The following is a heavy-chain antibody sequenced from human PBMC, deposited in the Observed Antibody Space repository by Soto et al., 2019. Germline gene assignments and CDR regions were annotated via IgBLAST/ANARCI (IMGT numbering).Heavy chain of an antibody. V-gene: IGHV1-18*01. Sequence: QVLLVQSGAEVKKPGASVKVSCKTSGYTFTNYAMNWVRQAPGQGLEWMGWISAYNGNTEYAQRLQGRVTMTTDTSTSTAYLELRSLRSDDTAVYYCARGRSTPRYSSAWDYYFDYWGQGTLVTVSS. CDR2: ISAYNGNT. J-gene: IGHJ4*02. D-gene: IGHD6-19*01. CDR3: ARGRSTPRYSSAWDYYFDY. CDR1: GYTFTNYA.